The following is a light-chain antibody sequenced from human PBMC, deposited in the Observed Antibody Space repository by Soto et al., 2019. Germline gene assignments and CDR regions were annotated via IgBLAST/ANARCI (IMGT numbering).Light chain of an antibody. V-gene: IGKV3D-15*01. Sequence: EIVMPQSPATLSVSPGASGTLSCRASQSGSSYLAWYQQKPGQDPRLLIYDASNRATGIPARFSGSGSGTDFTLTISSLQSEDFAVYYCKQYNNWYTVGGGNKVDIK. J-gene: IGKJ4*01. CDR3: KQYNNWYT. CDR2: DAS. CDR1: QSGSSY.